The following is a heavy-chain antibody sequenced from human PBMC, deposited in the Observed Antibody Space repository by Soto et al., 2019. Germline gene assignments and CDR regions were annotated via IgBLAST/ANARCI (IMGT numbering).Heavy chain of an antibody. D-gene: IGHD1-26*01. Sequence: QVQLVQSGAEVKKPGASVKVSCKPSGYSFSDYFIQWVRQAPGQGLEWVAWINPKTAATNYAKKFQGRVSLTWDTSSTTAYKELTRLRPDDTAVYYCARIKWGLNYYNGMDVWGKGTTVIVSS. J-gene: IGHJ6*04. CDR1: GYSFSDYF. CDR3: ARIKWGLNYYNGMDV. V-gene: IGHV1-2*02. CDR2: INPKTAAT.